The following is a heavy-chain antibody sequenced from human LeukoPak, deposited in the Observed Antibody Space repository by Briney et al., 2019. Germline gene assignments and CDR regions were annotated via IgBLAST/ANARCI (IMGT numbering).Heavy chain of an antibody. CDR3: TTELVWFGVLAH. Sequence: PGGSLRLSCAGSGFTFNNAWMTWVRQAPGKGLEWVGRIKSKTDGGTTDYAAPVKDRFTISRDDSKSTLYLQMNSLQTEDTGVYYCTTELVWFGVLAHWGQGTLATASS. J-gene: IGHJ4*02. D-gene: IGHD3-10*01. CDR2: IKSKTDGGTT. V-gene: IGHV3-15*01. CDR1: GFTFNNAW.